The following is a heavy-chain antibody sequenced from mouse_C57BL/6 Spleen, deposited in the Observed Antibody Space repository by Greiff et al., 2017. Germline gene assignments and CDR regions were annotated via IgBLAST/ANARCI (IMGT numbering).Heavy chain of an antibody. J-gene: IGHJ2*01. Sequence: EVQRVESGAELVKPGASVKLSCTASGFNIKDYYMHWVKQRTEQGLEWIGRIDPEDGETKYAPKFQGKATITADTSSNTAYLQLSSLTSEDTAVXYCASIYCDSYFDYWGQGTTLTVSA. CDR2: IDPEDGET. CDR3: ASIYCDSYFDY. V-gene: IGHV14-2*01. CDR1: GFNIKDYY. D-gene: IGHD2-4*01.